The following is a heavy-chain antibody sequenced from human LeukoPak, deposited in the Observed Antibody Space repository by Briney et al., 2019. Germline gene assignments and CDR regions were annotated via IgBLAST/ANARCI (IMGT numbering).Heavy chain of an antibody. Sequence: GASVKVSCKASGYTFTGYYMHWVRQAPGQGLEWMGWINPNSGGTNYAQKFQGRVTMTRDTSISTAYMELSRLRSDDTAVYYCARETLRSSGWLLGHDAFDIWGQGTMVTVSS. CDR1: GYTFTGYY. J-gene: IGHJ3*02. V-gene: IGHV1-2*02. D-gene: IGHD6-19*01. CDR2: INPNSGGT. CDR3: ARETLRSSGWLLGHDAFDI.